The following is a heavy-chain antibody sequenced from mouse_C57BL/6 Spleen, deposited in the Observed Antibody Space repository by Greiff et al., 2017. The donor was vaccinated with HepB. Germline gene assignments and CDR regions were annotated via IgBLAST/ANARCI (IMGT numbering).Heavy chain of an antibody. D-gene: IGHD1-1*01. V-gene: IGHV2-9-1*01. CDR1: GFSLTSYA. CDR3: ARNRERYGSSYWYFDV. CDR2: IWTGGGT. Sequence: VQLQESGPGLVAPSQSLSITCTVSGFSLTSYAISWVRQPPGKGLEWLGVIWTGGGTNYNSALKSRLSISKDNSKSQVFLKMNSLQTDDTARYYCARNRERYGSSYWYFDVWGTGTTVTVSS. J-gene: IGHJ1*03.